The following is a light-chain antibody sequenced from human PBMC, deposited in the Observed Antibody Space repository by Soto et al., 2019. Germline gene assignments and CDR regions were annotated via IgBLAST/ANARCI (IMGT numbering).Light chain of an antibody. J-gene: IGLJ1*01. Sequence: SALTQPASVSGSPGQSITISCTGTSSDVGAYNYVSWYQQHPGKAPKLMIYDVTNRPSGVSNRFSGSKSGNTASLTISGLQAEDEADYYCSSYTSTSTRVFGPGTKLTVL. CDR3: SSYTSTSTRV. CDR1: SSDVGAYNY. V-gene: IGLV2-14*03. CDR2: DVT.